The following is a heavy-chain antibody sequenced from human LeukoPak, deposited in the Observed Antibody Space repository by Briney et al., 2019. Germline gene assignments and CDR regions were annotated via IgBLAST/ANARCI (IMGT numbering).Heavy chain of an antibody. J-gene: IGHJ4*02. CDR1: GYTFTSYA. V-gene: IGHV1-3*01. D-gene: IGHD2-2*02. CDR3: ARDKVVVPAAINY. CDR2: INAGNGNT. Sequence: ASVKVSCKASGYTFTSYAMHWVRQAPGQRLEWMGWINAGNGNTKYSQKFQGRVTITRDTSASTAYMELSSLRSEDTAVYYCARDKVVVPAAINYWGQGTLVTVSS.